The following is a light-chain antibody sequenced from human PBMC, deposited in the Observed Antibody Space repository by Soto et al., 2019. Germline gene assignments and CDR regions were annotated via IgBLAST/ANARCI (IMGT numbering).Light chain of an antibody. J-gene: IGLJ1*01. Sequence: ALAQPPSVSGSPGQSVTISCTGTSSDLGRYNRVSWYQQPPGTAPKLLIYEVRNRPSGVPDRFSGSKSANTASLTISGLQAEDEADYYCSLYTSSSTFVFGTGTKVTVL. CDR3: SLYTSSSTFV. CDR1: SSDLGRYNR. CDR2: EVR. V-gene: IGLV2-18*01.